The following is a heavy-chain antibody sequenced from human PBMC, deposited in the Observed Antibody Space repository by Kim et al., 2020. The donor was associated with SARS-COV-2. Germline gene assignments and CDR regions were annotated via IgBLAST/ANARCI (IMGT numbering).Heavy chain of an antibody. CDR3: ARGRLCSGGSCYLDY. CDR1: GGSFSGYY. J-gene: IGHJ4*02. Sequence: SETLSLTCAVYGGSFSGYYWSWIRQPPGKGLEWIGEINHSGSTNYNPSLKSRVTISVDTSKNQFSLKLSSVTAADTAVYYCARGRLCSGGSCYLDYWGQGTLVTVSS. CDR2: INHSGST. D-gene: IGHD2-15*01. V-gene: IGHV4-34*01.